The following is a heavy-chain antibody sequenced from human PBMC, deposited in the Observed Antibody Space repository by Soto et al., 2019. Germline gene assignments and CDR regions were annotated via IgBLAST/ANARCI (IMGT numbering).Heavy chain of an antibody. J-gene: IGHJ5*02. CDR3: VRALGSRFMEWPRFDP. V-gene: IGHV4-30-4*01. CDR2: ISYSGTI. Sequence: ALSVTCIVSGASISSGDYYWSWVRQPPGKGLEWIGHISYSGTIDYSPSLKSRVTISLDTSKNQFSLNLNSVTAADTAVYYCVRALGSRFMEWPRFDPWGQGTLVTVSS. D-gene: IGHD3-3*01. CDR1: GASISSGDYY.